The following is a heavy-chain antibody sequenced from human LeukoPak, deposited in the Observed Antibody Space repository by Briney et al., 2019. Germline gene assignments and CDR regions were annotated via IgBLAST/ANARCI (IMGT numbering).Heavy chain of an antibody. Sequence: GGSLRLSCAASEFTFSSYSMNWVRQAPGKGLEWVSSISSSSSYIYYADSVKGRFTISRDNAKNSLYLQMNSLRADDTAVYYCARDQRTYYYNYWGQGTLVTVSS. CDR2: ISSSSSYI. V-gene: IGHV3-21*01. CDR3: ARDQRTYYYNY. D-gene: IGHD3/OR15-3a*01. CDR1: EFTFSSYS. J-gene: IGHJ4*02.